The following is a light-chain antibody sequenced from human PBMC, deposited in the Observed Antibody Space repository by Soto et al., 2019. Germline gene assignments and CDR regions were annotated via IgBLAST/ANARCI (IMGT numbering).Light chain of an antibody. CDR2: WAS. Sequence: DIVMTQSPDSLAVSLGERAIINCKSSQSVLYSSNNKNDLAGYQQKPGQPPKLLMYWASTRESGVPDRFSGSGSGTDFTLTISSLQAEDVAVYSCQNYYSNHPTFDKGNKVEVK. CDR1: QSVLYSSNNKND. J-gene: IGKJ1*01. CDR3: QNYYSNHPT. V-gene: IGKV4-1*01.